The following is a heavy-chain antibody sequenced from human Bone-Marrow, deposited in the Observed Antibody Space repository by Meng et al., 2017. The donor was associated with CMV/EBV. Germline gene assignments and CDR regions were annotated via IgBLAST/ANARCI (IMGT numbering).Heavy chain of an antibody. V-gene: IGHV1-18*01. D-gene: IGHD1-26*01. CDR3: ARQARATRMGADS. CDR2: ISAYNGHT. J-gene: IGHJ4*02. CDR1: GYSFSGYG. Sequence: QVQLVQAGAEMKKPGASVKVSCKASGYSFSGYGISWVRQAPGQGLEWMAWISAYNGHTYYASQFQGRVTMTTDTSTTTAHMELTGLTSDDTALYYCARQARATRMGADSWGQGTLVTVSS.